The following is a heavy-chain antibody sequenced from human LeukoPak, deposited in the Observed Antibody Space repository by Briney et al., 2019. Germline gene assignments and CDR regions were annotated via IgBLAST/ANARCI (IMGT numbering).Heavy chain of an antibody. Sequence: GGSLRLSCAASGFTFDDYAMHWVRQAPGKGLEWVSGISWNSGSIGYADSVKGRFTISRDNAKNSLYLQMNSLRAEDTAVYYCARAGVLWSGESKFDYWGQGTQVTVSS. J-gene: IGHJ4*02. CDR3: ARAGVLWSGESKFDY. D-gene: IGHD3-10*01. CDR1: GFTFDDYA. V-gene: IGHV3-9*01. CDR2: ISWNSGSI.